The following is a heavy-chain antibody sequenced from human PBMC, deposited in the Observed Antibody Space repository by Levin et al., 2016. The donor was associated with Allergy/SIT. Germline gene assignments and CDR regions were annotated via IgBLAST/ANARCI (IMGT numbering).Heavy chain of an antibody. CDR3: AKLGSSSPRGWFDP. D-gene: IGHD6-6*01. CDR2: IWYDGSNK. J-gene: IGHJ5*02. Sequence: GESLKISCAASGFTFSSYGMHWVRQAPGKGLEWVAVIWYDGSNKYYADSVKGRFTISRDNSKNTLYLQMNSLRAEDTAVYYCAKLGSSSPRGWFDPWGQGTLVTVSS. V-gene: IGHV3-30*02. CDR1: GFTFSSYG.